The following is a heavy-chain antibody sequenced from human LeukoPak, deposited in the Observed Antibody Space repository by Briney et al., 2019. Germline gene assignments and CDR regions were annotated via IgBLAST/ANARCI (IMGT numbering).Heavy chain of an antibody. CDR2: ISYSGST. Sequence: PSGTLSLTCSVSGGSINYYYWGWIRQPPGKGLEWIGYISYSGSTHYYPSLKSRATISVDTSKNQFSLRLNSVTAADTAVYYCARSGVGSSGYPHFFDYWGQGTLVTVSS. CDR3: ARSGVGSSGYPHFFDY. D-gene: IGHD3-22*01. V-gene: IGHV4-59*01. J-gene: IGHJ4*02. CDR1: GGSINYYY.